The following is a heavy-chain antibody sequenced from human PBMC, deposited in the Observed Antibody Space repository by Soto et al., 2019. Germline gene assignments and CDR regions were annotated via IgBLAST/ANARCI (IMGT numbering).Heavy chain of an antibody. CDR3: ATGRCSSTSCYSGWLDP. CDR1: GYTFTSYG. D-gene: IGHD2-2*01. J-gene: IGHJ5*02. Sequence: ASVKVSCQASGYTFTSYGISWVRQAPGQGLEWMGWISAYNGNTNYAQKLQGRVTMTEDTSTDTAYMELSSLRSDDTAVYYCATGRCSSTSCYSGWLDPWGQGTLVTVSS. V-gene: IGHV1-18*01. CDR2: ISAYNGNT.